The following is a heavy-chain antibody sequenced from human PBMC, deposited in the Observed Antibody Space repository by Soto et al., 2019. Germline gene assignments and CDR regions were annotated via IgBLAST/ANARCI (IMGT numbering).Heavy chain of an antibody. Sequence: SETLSLTCTVSGGSISSGDYYWSWIRQPPGKGLEWIGYIYYSGSTYYNPSLKSRVTISVDTSKNQFSLKLSSVTAADTAVYYCARGDTIFGVGHNWFDPWGQGTLVTVSS. CDR3: ARGDTIFGVGHNWFDP. D-gene: IGHD3-3*01. J-gene: IGHJ5*02. V-gene: IGHV4-30-4*01. CDR2: IYYSGST. CDR1: GGSISSGDYY.